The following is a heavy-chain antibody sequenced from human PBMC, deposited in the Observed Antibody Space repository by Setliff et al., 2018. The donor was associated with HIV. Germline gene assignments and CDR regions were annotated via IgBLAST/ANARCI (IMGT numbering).Heavy chain of an antibody. J-gene: IGHJ4*02. V-gene: IGHV3-23*01. CDR3: AKELAASGLGYFDS. CDR1: GFTFSNDA. CDR2: ILSTGERT. Sequence: GGSLRLSCAASGFTFSNDAMSWVRQAPGEGLEWVSAILSTGERTFYADSVKGRFTISRDNSKNTVYLQMNSLRAEDTAEYYCAKELAASGLGYFDSWGRGILVTVSS. D-gene: IGHD3-22*01.